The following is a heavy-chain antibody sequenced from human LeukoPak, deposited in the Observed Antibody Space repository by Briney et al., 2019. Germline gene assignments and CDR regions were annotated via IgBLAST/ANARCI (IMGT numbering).Heavy chain of an antibody. CDR1: GITFSSYW. D-gene: IGHD3-9*01. CDR3: VRDSNAGYHPN. CDR2: INPDGSEE. Sequence: GGSLRLSCAASGITFSSYWMNWVRQAPGKGLEWVANINPDGSEEFYVYSLRGRFIISRDNARNSLYLQMNSLRVEDTALYYCVRDSNAGYHPNWGQGTLVTVSS. J-gene: IGHJ4*02. V-gene: IGHV3-7*01.